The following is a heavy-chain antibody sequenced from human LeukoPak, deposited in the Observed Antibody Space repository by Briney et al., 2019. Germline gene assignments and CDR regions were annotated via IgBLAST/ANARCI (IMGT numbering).Heavy chain of an antibody. J-gene: IGHJ4*02. CDR1: GFTFSSYS. V-gene: IGHV3-21*01. CDR2: ISSSSSYI. D-gene: IGHD3-22*01. CDR3: ARDGFSYYYDSSGASDY. Sequence: RGSLRLSCAASGFTFSSYSMNWVRQAPGKGLEWVSSISSSSSYIYYADSVKGRFTISRDNAKNSLYLQMNSLRAEDTAVYYCARDGFSYYYDSSGASDYWGQGTLVTVSS.